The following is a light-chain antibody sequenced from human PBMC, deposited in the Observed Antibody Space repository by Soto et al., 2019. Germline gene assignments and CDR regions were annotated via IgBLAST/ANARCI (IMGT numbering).Light chain of an antibody. CDR1: QSVSSSY. CDR2: GAS. J-gene: IGKJ1*01. V-gene: IGKV3-20*01. CDR3: QQHGSSSWT. Sequence: EIVLTQSPGTLSLSPGERATLSCRASQSVSSSYLAWYQQKPGQAPRLLIYGASSRATGIPDRFSGSGSETDFTLPISSREPEDFAVYYCQQHGSSSWTFGQGTKVEIK.